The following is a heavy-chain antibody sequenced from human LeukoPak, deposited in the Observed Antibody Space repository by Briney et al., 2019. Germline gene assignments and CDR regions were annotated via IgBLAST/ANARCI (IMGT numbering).Heavy chain of an antibody. D-gene: IGHD3-10*01. Sequence: NPSETLSLTCAVYGGSFSGYYWSWIRQPPGKGLEWIGEINHSGSTNYNPSLKSRVTISVDTSKNQFSLKLSSVTAADTAVYYCARVVDHYYGSGSYPLYYYYYGMDVWGQGTTVTVSS. CDR2: INHSGST. CDR1: GGSFSGYY. CDR3: ARVVDHYYGSGSYPLYYYYYGMDV. V-gene: IGHV4-34*01. J-gene: IGHJ6*02.